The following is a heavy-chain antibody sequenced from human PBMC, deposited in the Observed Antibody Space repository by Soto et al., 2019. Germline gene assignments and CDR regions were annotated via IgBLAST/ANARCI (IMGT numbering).Heavy chain of an antibody. CDR1: GGSFSGYY. V-gene: IGHV4-34*01. CDR3: ARGYCSGGSCPSRWFDP. J-gene: IGHJ5*02. D-gene: IGHD2-15*01. Sequence: SETLSLTCAVYGGSFSGYYWSWIRQPPGKGLEWIGEINHSGSTNYNPSLKSRVTISVDTSKNQFSLKLSSVTAADTAVYYCARGYCSGGSCPSRWFDPWGQGTLVTVSS. CDR2: INHSGST.